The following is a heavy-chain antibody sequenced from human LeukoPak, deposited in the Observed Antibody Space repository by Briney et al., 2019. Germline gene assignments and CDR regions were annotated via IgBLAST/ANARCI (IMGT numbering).Heavy chain of an antibody. CDR1: GGTFSSYA. Sequence: GASVKVSCKASGGTFSSYAISWVRQAPGQGLEWMGRIIPILGIANYAQKFQGRVTITADKSTSTAYMELSSLRSEDTAVYYCARDWHRRDGYNDLDYWGQGTLVTVSS. CDR3: ARDWHRRDGYNDLDY. V-gene: IGHV1-69*04. CDR2: IIPILGIA. J-gene: IGHJ4*02. D-gene: IGHD5-24*01.